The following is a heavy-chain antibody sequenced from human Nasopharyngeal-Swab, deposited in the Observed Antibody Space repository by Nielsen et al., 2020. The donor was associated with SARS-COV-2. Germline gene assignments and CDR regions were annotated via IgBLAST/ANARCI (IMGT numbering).Heavy chain of an antibody. J-gene: IGHJ4*02. CDR2: INHSGST. CDR3: ARGFLSMAGLRLTVHFDY. Sequence: GSLRLSCAVYGGSFSGYYWSWIRQPPGKGLEWIGEINHSGSTNYNPSLKSRVTISVDTSKNQFSLKLSSVTAADTAVYYCARGFLSMAGLRLTVHFDYWGQGTLVTASS. V-gene: IGHV4-34*01. CDR1: GGSFSGYY. D-gene: IGHD2/OR15-2a*01.